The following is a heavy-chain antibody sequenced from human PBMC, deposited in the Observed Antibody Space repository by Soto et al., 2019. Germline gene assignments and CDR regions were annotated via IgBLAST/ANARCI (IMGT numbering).Heavy chain of an antibody. CDR3: AKDLLGITGTTFDY. CDR1: GFTFSSYA. Sequence: GGSLRLSCAASGFTFSSYAISWVRQAPGKGLEWVSAISGSGGSTYYADSVKGRFTISRDNSKNTLYLQMNSLRAEDTAVYYCAKDLLGITGTTFDYWGQGTLVTVSS. J-gene: IGHJ4*02. D-gene: IGHD1-7*01. V-gene: IGHV3-23*01. CDR2: ISGSGGST.